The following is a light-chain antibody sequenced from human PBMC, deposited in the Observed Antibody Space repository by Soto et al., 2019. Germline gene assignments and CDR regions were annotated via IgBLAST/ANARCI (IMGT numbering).Light chain of an antibody. CDR2: GAS. V-gene: IGKV1-5*01. CDR3: QHHNSYSQT. Sequence: DIQMTQSPPTLSASVGDRVTITCRASQSSRHYLAWYQQMPGKAPKLLIYGASTLQSGVPSRFSGSGSGTEFTLTISSLQPDDFGTYFCQHHNSYSQTFGQGTKVAIK. CDR1: QSSRHY. J-gene: IGKJ1*01.